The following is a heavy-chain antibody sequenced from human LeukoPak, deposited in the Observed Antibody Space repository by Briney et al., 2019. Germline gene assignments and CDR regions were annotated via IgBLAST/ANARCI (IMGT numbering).Heavy chain of an antibody. CDR1: GFTVSSNY. CDR2: LYSDGST. V-gene: IGHV3-66*01. CDR3: VRDGSNGWYGNY. D-gene: IGHD6-19*01. J-gene: IGHJ4*02. Sequence: GGSLRLSCAASGFTVSSNYMTWVRQAPGKGLEWVSVLYSDGSTYYADSVKGRFTISRDNSKNTLYLQMNSPRAEDTAVYYCVRDGSNGWYGNYWGQGTLVTVSS.